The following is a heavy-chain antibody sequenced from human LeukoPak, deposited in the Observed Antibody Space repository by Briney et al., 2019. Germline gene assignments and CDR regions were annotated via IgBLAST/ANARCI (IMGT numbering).Heavy chain of an antibody. J-gene: IGHJ5*02. CDR3: ARGYSNYAWFDP. Sequence: ASVKVSCKASGGTFSSYAISWVRQAPGQGLEWMGRIIPILGMANYAQKFQGRVTMTTDTSTSTAYMELRSLRSDDTAVYYCARGYSNYAWFDPWGQGTLVTVSS. V-gene: IGHV1-69*04. CDR2: IIPILGMA. CDR1: GGTFSSYA. D-gene: IGHD4-11*01.